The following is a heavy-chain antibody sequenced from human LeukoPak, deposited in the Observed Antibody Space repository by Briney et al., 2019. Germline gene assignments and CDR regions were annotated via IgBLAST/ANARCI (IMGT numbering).Heavy chain of an antibody. V-gene: IGHV4-4*07. Sequence: SETLSLTCTVSGGSISSYYWSWIRQPAGKGLEWIGRIYTSGSTNYNPSLKSRVTISVDTSNNQFSLKLSSVTAADTAVYYCAREGGPMTSFDYWGQGTLVTVSS. CDR1: GGSISSYY. CDR3: AREGGPMTSFDY. J-gene: IGHJ4*02. CDR2: IYTSGST. D-gene: IGHD3-16*01.